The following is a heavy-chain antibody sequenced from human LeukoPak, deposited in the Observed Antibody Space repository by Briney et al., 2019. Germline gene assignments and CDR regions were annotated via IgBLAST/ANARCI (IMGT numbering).Heavy chain of an antibody. D-gene: IGHD3-3*01. CDR1: GISFSSHW. V-gene: IGHV3-74*01. CDR3: VAGVGTTEIDY. CDR2: ISRDGSST. Sequence: GGSLRLACAASGISFSSHWMHWVRQAPGKGLVWVAHISRDGSSTTYADSVKGRFTISRDNAKNTLYLQMNSLRTEDTARYFCVAGVGTTEIDYWGRGTLVTVSS. J-gene: IGHJ4*02.